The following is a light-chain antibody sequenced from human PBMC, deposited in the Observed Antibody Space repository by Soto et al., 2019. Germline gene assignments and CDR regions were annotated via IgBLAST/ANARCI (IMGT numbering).Light chain of an antibody. V-gene: IGKV1-5*03. CDR1: QTISSW. J-gene: IGKJ1*01. CDR3: QHYTSYSEA. CDR2: KAS. Sequence: DIQMTQSPSTLSGSVGDRVTITCRASQTISSWLAWYQQKPGKAPKLLIYKASTLKSGVPSRFSGSGSETEFTLTISSLQPDDFATYYCQHYTSYSEAFGQGTKVELK.